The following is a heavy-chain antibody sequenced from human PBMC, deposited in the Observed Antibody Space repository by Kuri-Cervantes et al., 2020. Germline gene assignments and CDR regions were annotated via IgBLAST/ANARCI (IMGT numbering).Heavy chain of an antibody. V-gene: IGHV3-23*01. D-gene: IGHD2-15*01. CDR3: VRETMAGTTPEF. CDR2: ISGSGGGT. Sequence: GESLKISCAASGFTFSTYAMSWVRQAPGKGLEWVSVISGSGGGTYYADSVKGRFTISRDNSKNTLYLQMNSLRGEDTAVYYCVRETMAGTTPEFWGQGTLVTVSS. J-gene: IGHJ4*02. CDR1: GFTFSTYA.